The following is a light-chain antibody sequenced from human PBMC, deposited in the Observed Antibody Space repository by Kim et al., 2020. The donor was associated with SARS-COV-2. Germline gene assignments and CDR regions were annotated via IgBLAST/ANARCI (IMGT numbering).Light chain of an antibody. CDR3: QQSYSTPQT. V-gene: IGKV1-39*01. J-gene: IGKJ1*01. CDR2: AAS. Sequence: ASVGDRVTITCRASQSISSYLNWYQQKPGKAPKLLIYAASSLQSGVPSRFSCSGSGTDFTLTISRLQPEDFATYYCQQSYSTPQTFCQGTKVDIK. CDR1: QSISSY.